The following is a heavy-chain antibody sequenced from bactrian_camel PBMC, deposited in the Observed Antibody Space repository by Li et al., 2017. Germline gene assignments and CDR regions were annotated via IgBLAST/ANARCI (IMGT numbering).Heavy chain of an antibody. J-gene: IGHJ6*01. V-gene: IGHV3S55*01. Sequence: HVQLVESGGGSVQAGGSLRLSCVASGYTSRSYSMGWYRQAPGKEREGVASIDMDGREGYADSVKGRFIISKDNDKNILHLQMDSLKPDDTAMYYCAVDLPRGLVPLGADAIKEFGYWGQGTQVTVS. D-gene: IGHD5*01. CDR2: IDMDGRE. CDR3: AVDLPRGLVPLGADAIKEFGY. CDR1: GYTSRSYS.